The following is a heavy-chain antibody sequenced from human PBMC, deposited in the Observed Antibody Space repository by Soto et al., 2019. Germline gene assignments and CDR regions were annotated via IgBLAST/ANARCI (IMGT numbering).Heavy chain of an antibody. Sequence: PGGSLRLSCAASGFTFSSYSMSWVRQAPGKGLEWVSSISSSSSYIYYADSVKGRFTISRDNAKNSLYLQMNSLRAEDTAVYYCARGGYPTLDDYGGSFDYWGQGTLGTVSS. CDR2: ISSSSSYI. D-gene: IGHD4-17*01. V-gene: IGHV3-21*01. CDR3: ARGGYPTLDDYGGSFDY. CDR1: GFTFSSYS. J-gene: IGHJ4*02.